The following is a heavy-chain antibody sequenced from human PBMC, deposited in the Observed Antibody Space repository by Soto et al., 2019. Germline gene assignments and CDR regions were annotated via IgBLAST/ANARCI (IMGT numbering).Heavy chain of an antibody. J-gene: IGHJ4*02. Sequence: LTCAVYGSPFSGYYWTWIRQPPGKGLEWIGEINHTGSTKYNPSLKSRVTISLDTSKNQFSLSLRSVTAADTAVYYCARGREIFGAVTPFEYWGQGTQVTVSS. CDR3: ARGREIFGAVTPFEY. CDR1: GSPFSGYY. CDR2: INHTGST. D-gene: IGHD3-3*01. V-gene: IGHV4-34*01.